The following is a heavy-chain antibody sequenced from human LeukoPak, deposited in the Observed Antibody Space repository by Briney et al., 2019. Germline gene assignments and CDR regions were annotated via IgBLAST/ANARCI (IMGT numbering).Heavy chain of an antibody. J-gene: IGHJ4*02. CDR3: ARDLKYFDY. V-gene: IGHV3-7*01. CDR1: GFTFSNYW. Sequence: GGSLRLSCEASGFTFSNYWMSWVRQAPGKGLEWVANIKYDGSEKYYVDSVKGRFTISRDNGKNSLYVQMNSLRAEDTAVYYCARDLKYFDYWGQGTLVTVSS. CDR2: IKYDGSEK.